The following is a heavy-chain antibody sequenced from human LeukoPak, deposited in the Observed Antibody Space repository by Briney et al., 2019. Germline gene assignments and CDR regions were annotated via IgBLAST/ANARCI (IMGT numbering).Heavy chain of an antibody. D-gene: IGHD3-10*01. CDR2: ISTYNGNT. J-gene: IGHJ4*02. Sequence: ASVKVSCKASGYTFTSYGINWVRQARGQGLEWVGWISTYNGNTNYAQKFQGRVTMTTDTSTSTAYMELRSLRSDDTAVYYCASGFRGARSVYYFDYCGQGTLVTVSS. CDR3: ASGFRGARSVYYFDY. CDR1: GYTFTSYG. V-gene: IGHV1-18*01.